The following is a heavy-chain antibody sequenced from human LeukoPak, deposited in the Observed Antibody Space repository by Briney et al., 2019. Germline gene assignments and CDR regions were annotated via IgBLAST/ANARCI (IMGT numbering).Heavy chain of an antibody. CDR2: IRYDGSNK. J-gene: IGHJ1*01. V-gene: IGHV3-30*02. CDR1: GFTFSSYG. D-gene: IGHD3-22*01. CDR3: ARGLSSGPLLTQPPYFQH. Sequence: GGSLRLSRAASGFTFSSYGMHWVRQAPGKGLEWVAFIRYDGSNKYYADSVKGRFTISRDNSKNTLYLQMNSLRAEDTAVYYCARGLSSGPLLTQPPYFQHWGQGTLVTVSS.